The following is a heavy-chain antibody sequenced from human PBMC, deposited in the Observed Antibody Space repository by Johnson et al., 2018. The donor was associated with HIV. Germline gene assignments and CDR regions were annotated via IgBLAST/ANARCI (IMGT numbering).Heavy chain of an antibody. V-gene: IGHV3-30*18. CDR2: ISYDGSNK. Sequence: QVQLVESGGGLVKPGGSLRLSCAASGFTFSNAWMSWVRQAPGKGLEWVAVISYDGSNKYYADSVKGRFTISRDNSKNTLYLQMNSLRAEDTAVYYCAKARHDYGGTDDAFDIWGQGTMVTISS. CDR3: AKARHDYGGTDDAFDI. CDR1: GFTFSNAW. D-gene: IGHD4-23*01. J-gene: IGHJ3*02.